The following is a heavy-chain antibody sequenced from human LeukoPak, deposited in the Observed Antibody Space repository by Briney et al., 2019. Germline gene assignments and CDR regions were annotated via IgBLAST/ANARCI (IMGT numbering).Heavy chain of an antibody. CDR2: ISGSGGST. Sequence: GGSLRLSCAASGFTFSSYSMNWVRQAPGKGLEWVSAISGSGGSTYYADSVKGRFTISRDNSKNTLYLQMNSLRAEDTAVYYCAKGSHSSSWDWFDPWGQGTLVTVSS. D-gene: IGHD6-13*01. V-gene: IGHV3-23*01. CDR1: GFTFSSYS. CDR3: AKGSHSSSWDWFDP. J-gene: IGHJ5*02.